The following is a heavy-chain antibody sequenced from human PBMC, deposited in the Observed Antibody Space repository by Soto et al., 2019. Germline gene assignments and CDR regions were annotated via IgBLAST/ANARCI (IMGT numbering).Heavy chain of an antibody. CDR3: ARDDYDSSGYYYVDY. J-gene: IGHJ4*02. CDR1: GFTFSSYA. D-gene: IGHD3-22*01. CDR2: IWYDGSNK. V-gene: IGHV3-33*08. Sequence: PGGSLRLSCAASGFTFSSYAMHWVRQAPGKGLEWVAVIWYDGSNKYYADSLKGRFTISRDNSKKTLYLQVNSLRAEDTAVYFCARDDYDSSGYYYVDYWGQGTLVTVSS.